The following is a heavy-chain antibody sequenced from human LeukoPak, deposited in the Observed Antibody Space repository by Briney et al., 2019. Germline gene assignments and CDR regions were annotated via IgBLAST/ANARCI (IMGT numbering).Heavy chain of an antibody. CDR2: ISASGGST. CDR3: ASVVVVTAISFDY. Sequence: GGSLRLSCAASGFTFRSYAMSWVRQAPGKGLEWVSGISASGGSTYYADSVKGRFTISRDNSKNTLYLQMDSLRAEDTAVYYCASVVVVTAISFDYWGQGTLVTVSS. J-gene: IGHJ4*02. D-gene: IGHD2-21*02. CDR1: GFTFRSYA. V-gene: IGHV3-23*01.